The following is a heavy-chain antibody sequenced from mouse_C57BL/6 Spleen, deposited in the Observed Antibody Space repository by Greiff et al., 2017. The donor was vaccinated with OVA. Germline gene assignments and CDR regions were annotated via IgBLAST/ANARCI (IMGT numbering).Heavy chain of an antibody. V-gene: IGHV1-69*01. J-gene: IGHJ2*01. CDR2: IDPSDSYT. CDR1: GYTFTSYW. Sequence: VQLQQPGAELVMPGASVKLSCKASGYTFTSYWMHWVKQRPGQGLEWIGEIDPSDSYTNYNQKFKGKSTLTVDKSSSTAYMQLSSLTSEDSAVYYGARGDYDYHYFDYWGQGTTLTVSS. D-gene: IGHD2-4*01. CDR3: ARGDYDYHYFDY.